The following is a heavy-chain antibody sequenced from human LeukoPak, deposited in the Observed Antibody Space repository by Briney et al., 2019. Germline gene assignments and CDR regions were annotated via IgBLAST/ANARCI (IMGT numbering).Heavy chain of an antibody. CDR2: ISCSSSTI. Sequence: PGGSLRLSCAASGFTFSSYSMNWVRQAPGKGLEWVSYISCSSSTIYYAYSVKGRFTISRDNAKNSLYLQMNSLRAEDTAVYYCARDLDVVVTALSHYYYYGMDVWGQGTTVTVSS. J-gene: IGHJ6*02. CDR1: GFTFSSYS. V-gene: IGHV3-48*04. CDR3: ARDLDVVVTALSHYYYYGMDV. D-gene: IGHD2-21*02.